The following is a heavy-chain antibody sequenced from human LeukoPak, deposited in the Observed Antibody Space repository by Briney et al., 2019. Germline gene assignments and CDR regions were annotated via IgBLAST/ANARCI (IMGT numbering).Heavy chain of an antibody. Sequence: PGGSLRLSCAASGFTFSDYYMSWIRQAPGKGLEWVSYMSSSGSTIYYADSVKGRFTISRDNAKNSLYLQMNSLRAEDTAVYYCASTYYYDSSGYYYHAFAIWGQGTMVTVSS. J-gene: IGHJ3*02. D-gene: IGHD3-22*01. CDR2: MSSSGSTI. CDR3: ASTYYYDSSGYYYHAFAI. CDR1: GFTFSDYY. V-gene: IGHV3-11*01.